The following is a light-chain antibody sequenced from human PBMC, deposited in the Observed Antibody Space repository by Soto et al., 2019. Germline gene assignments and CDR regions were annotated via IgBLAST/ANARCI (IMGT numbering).Light chain of an antibody. J-gene: IGKJ1*01. V-gene: IGKV3-20*01. Sequence: ETVLTQSPGTLSLSPGERATLSCRASQSVSSSYLAWYQQKPGQAPRLLIYGASSRATGIPDRFSGSGSGTDFTLTISRLEPEDFAVYYCQQYGGSPTWTFGQGTKVDSK. CDR3: QQYGGSPTWT. CDR2: GAS. CDR1: QSVSSSY.